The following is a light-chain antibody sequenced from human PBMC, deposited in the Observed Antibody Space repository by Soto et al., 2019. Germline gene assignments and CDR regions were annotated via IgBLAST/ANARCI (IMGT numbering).Light chain of an antibody. Sequence: EIVMTQSPATLSLSPGERATLSCRASQSVSSSYLSWYQQKPGQAPRLLIYGASTRATGIPARFSGSGSGTDFTLTISSLQPEDFAVYYCQQDYNLPFDTFVQGTKLEIK. J-gene: IGKJ2*01. CDR2: GAS. CDR3: QQDYNLPFDT. CDR1: QSVSSSY. V-gene: IGKV3D-7*01.